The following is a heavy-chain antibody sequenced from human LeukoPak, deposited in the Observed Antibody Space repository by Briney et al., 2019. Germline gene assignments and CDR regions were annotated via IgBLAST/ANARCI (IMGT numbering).Heavy chain of an antibody. D-gene: IGHD6-13*01. CDR1: GFTFSSYA. J-gene: IGHJ5*02. CDR3: AKESLPASGSRRWFDP. CDR2: ISASGATT. Sequence: GGSLRLSCAASGFTFSSYAMSWVRQTPGKGLEWVSTISASGATTYYADSVKGRFTISRDNSKNTLYLHMNSLRADDTAVYYCAKESLPASGSRRWFDPWGQGTPVTVSS. V-gene: IGHV3-23*01.